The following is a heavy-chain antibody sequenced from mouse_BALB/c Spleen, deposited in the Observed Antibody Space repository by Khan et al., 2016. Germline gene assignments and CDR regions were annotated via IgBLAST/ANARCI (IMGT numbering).Heavy chain of an antibody. CDR3: AREGDYGYAGY. V-gene: IGHV3-6*02. J-gene: IGHJ2*02. CDR1: GYSITSGYY. CDR2: ISFDGSN. D-gene: IGHD2-2*01. Sequence: EVQLVESGPGLVKPSQSLSLTCSVTGYSITSGYYWNWIRQFPGNKLEWLGYISFDGSNNYNPSLKNRISITRATSKNQFFLKLNSVTTEDTATYCCAREGDYGYAGYWGQGTSLTVSS.